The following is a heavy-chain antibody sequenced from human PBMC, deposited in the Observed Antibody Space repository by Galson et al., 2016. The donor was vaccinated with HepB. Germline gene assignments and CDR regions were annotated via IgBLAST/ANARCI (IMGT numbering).Heavy chain of an antibody. CDR2: SHYAGTA. CDR1: GDSIKGVGHY. V-gene: IGHV4-31*11. CDR3: AKKGPCGWFFDS. J-gene: IGHJ4*02. D-gene: IGHD6-19*01. Sequence: TLSLTCAVSGDSIKGVGHYWNWLRQRPGKGLEWIGYSHYAGTASSNPSLKSRVSISVDTSNNLFSLTLTSVTADDTAVYYCAKKGPCGWFFDSWGRGTLVTVTS.